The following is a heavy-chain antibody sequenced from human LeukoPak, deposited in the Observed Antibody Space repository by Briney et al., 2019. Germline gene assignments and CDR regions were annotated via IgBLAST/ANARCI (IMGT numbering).Heavy chain of an antibody. CDR3: AREGTRALYFDY. J-gene: IGHJ4*02. V-gene: IGHV1-46*01. Sequence: ASVTVSCKASGYTFTSYYMHWVRQAPGQGLEWMGIINPSGGGTSYAQKFQGRVTMTRDMSTSTVYMELSSLRSEDTAVYYCAREGTRALYFDYWGQGTLVTVSS. CDR1: GYTFTSYY. CDR2: INPSGGGT.